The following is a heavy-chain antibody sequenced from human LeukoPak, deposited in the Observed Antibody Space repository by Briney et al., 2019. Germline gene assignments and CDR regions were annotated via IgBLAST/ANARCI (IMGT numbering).Heavy chain of an antibody. D-gene: IGHD3-10*01. Sequence: SETLSLTCAVYGGSFSGYYWSWIRQPPGKGLEWIGEINHSGSTNYNPSLKSRVTISVDTSKNQLSLKLSSVTAADTAVYYCARPTMVRGVIWYFDYWGQGTLVTVSS. CDR1: GGSFSGYY. CDR2: INHSGST. CDR3: ARPTMVRGVIWYFDY. V-gene: IGHV4-34*01. J-gene: IGHJ4*02.